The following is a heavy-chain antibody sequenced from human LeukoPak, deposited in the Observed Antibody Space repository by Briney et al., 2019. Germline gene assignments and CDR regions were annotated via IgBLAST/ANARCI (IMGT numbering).Heavy chain of an antibody. D-gene: IGHD6-13*01. CDR1: GYTFTSYD. J-gene: IGHJ4*02. V-gene: IGHV1-8*03. CDR2: MNPNSGNT. CDR3: ARGRGSSWPGNY. Sequence: ASVKVSCKASGYTFTSYDINWVRQATGQGLEWMGWMNPNSGNTGYAQKFQGRVTITRNTSISTAYMELSSLRSEDTAVYYCARGRGSSWPGNYWGQGTLVTISS.